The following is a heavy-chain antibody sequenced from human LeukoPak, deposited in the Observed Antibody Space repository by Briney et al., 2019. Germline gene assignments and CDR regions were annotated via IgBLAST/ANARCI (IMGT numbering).Heavy chain of an antibody. V-gene: IGHV1-8*02. CDR1: GYTFTSYD. Sequence: ASVKVSCKASGYTFTSYDINWVRQVTGQGLEWMGWMNPKSGNTGYAQKLQGRVTMTTDTSTSTTYMELRSLRSDDTAVYYCARAAGHTAMVRTYYFDYWGQGTLVTVSS. J-gene: IGHJ4*02. CDR3: ARAAGHTAMVRTYYFDY. D-gene: IGHD5-18*01. CDR2: MNPKSGNT.